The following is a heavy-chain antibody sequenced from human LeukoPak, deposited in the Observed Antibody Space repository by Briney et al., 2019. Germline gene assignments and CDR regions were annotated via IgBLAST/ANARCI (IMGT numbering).Heavy chain of an antibody. CDR3: AKAKNYDILTGYYD. V-gene: IGHV3-30*18. D-gene: IGHD3-9*01. CDR1: GFTFSSYG. J-gene: IGHJ4*02. CDR2: ISYDGSNK. Sequence: PGRSLRLSCAASGFTFSSYGMHWVRQAPGKGLEWVAVISYDGSNKYYADSVKGRFTISRDNSKNTLYLQMNSLRAEDTAVYYCAKAKNYDILTGYYDWGQGTLVTVSS.